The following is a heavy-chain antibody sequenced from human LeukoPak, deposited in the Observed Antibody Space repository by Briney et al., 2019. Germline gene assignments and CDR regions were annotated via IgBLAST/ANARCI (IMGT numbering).Heavy chain of an antibody. V-gene: IGHV3-23*01. D-gene: IGHD1-26*01. CDR1: GFTFSSYA. Sequence: QTGGSLRLSCAASGFTFSSYAMSWVRQAPGKGLEWVSAISGSGGSTYYADSVKGRFTISRDNSKNTLYLQMNSLRAEDTAVYYCAKDGSGSYSPGTFDYWGQGTLVTVSS. CDR3: AKDGSGSYSPGTFDY. J-gene: IGHJ4*02. CDR2: ISGSGGST.